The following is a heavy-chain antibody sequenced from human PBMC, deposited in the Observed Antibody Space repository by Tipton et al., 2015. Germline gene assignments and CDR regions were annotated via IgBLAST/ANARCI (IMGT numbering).Heavy chain of an antibody. CDR1: GFTFDDYA. CDR2: ISWNSGSI. D-gene: IGHD3-9*01. CDR3: ACQDYDSLTRDYQTVDY. Sequence: SLRLSCAASGFTFDDYAMHWVRQAPGKGLEWISEISWNSGSIGYADSVKGRFTISRDNAKNFVYLEMNSLRLEDTALYYCACQDYDSLTRDYQTVDYWGQGTLVTVSS. J-gene: IGHJ4*02. V-gene: IGHV3-9*01.